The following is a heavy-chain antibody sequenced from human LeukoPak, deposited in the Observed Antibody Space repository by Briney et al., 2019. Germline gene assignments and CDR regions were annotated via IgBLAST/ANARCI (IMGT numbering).Heavy chain of an antibody. CDR2: ISSSSSYT. CDR3: ARDEAAAGTGSVDY. D-gene: IGHD6-13*01. V-gene: IGHV3-11*05. Sequence: PGGSLRLSCAASGFTFSDYYMSWIRQAPGKGLEWVAYISSSSSYTNYAASVKGRFTISRDNAKKSLYLQMNSLRAEDTAVYYCARDEAAAGTGSVDYWGQGTLVTVSS. J-gene: IGHJ4*02. CDR1: GFTFSDYY.